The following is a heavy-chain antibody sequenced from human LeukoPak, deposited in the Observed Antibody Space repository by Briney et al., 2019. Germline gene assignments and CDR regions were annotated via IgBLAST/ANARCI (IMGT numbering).Heavy chain of an antibody. CDR3: ARVAFYGEGGVIDI. CDR2: IYSDGSA. J-gene: IGHJ4*01. Sequence: QTGGSLRLSCAVSGLTVRIKYMSWVRQAPGKGRECVSEIYSDGSAFYADSVKGRFTISRDNSKNTLYVQMNSLRVEDTAVYYCARVAFYGEGGVIDIWGQGTLVTVSS. CDR1: GLTVRIKY. V-gene: IGHV3-53*01. D-gene: IGHD3-10*01.